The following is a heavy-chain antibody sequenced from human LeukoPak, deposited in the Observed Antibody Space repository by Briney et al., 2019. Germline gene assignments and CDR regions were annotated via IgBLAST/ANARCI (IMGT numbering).Heavy chain of an antibody. D-gene: IGHD3-10*01. V-gene: IGHV3-23*01. CDR2: ISGSGGST. J-gene: IGHJ6*03. CDR3: ARERFGEFRYCYYYYMDV. CDR1: GFTFSSYD. Sequence: GGTLRLSCAASGFTFSSYDMSWVRQAPGKGLEWVSAISGSGGSTYYADSVKGRFTISRDNSKNTLYLQMNSLRAEDTAVYYCARERFGEFRYCYYYYMDVWGKGTTVTVSS.